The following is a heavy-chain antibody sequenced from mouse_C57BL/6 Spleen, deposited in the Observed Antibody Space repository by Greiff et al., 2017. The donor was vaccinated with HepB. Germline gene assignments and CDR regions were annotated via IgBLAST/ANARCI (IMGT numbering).Heavy chain of an antibody. J-gene: IGHJ2*01. CDR2: ISSGGSYT. V-gene: IGHV5-6*02. CDR3: ARPEIYYGGYFDY. D-gene: IGHD2-1*01. Sequence: EVMLVESGGDLVKPGGSLKLSCAASGFTFSSYGMSWVRQTPHKRLEWVATISSGGSYTYYPDSVKGRFTISRDNAKNTLYLQMSSLKSEDTAMYYCARPEIYYGGYFDYWGQGTTLTVSS. CDR1: GFTFSSYG.